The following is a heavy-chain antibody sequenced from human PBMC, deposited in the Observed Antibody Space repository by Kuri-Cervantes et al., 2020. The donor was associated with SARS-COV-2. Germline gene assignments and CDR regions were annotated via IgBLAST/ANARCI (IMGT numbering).Heavy chain of an antibody. CDR2: IIPIFGTA. J-gene: IGHJ4*02. V-gene: IGHV1-69*06. Sequence: SVKVSCKASGGTFSSSAISWVRQAPGQGLEWMGGIIPIFGTANYAQKFQGRVTITADKSTSTAYMGLNSLRSEDTAVYYCARGLLLFDYWGQGTLVTVSS. D-gene: IGHD2/OR15-2a*01. CDR3: ARGLLLFDY. CDR1: GGTFSSSA.